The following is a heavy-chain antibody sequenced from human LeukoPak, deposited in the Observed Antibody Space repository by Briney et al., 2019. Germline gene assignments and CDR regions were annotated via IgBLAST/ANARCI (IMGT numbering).Heavy chain of an antibody. Sequence: ASVKVSCKASGYTFTSYYMHWVRQAPGQGLEWMGIINPSRGSTSYAQKFQGRVTMTRDTSTSTVYMELSSLRSEDTAVYYCARVGASTVTTVYWGQGTLVTVSS. D-gene: IGHD4-17*01. J-gene: IGHJ4*02. CDR3: ARVGASTVTTVY. CDR1: GYTFTSYY. CDR2: INPSRGST. V-gene: IGHV1-46*01.